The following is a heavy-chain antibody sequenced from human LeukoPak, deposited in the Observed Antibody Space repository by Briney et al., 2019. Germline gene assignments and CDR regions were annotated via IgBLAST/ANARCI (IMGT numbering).Heavy chain of an antibody. CDR1: GGTFSSYA. J-gene: IGHJ5*02. D-gene: IGHD1-26*01. CDR2: IIPIFGTA. CDR3: ALGSSGGNEDWFDP. V-gene: IGHV1-69*13. Sequence: SVKVSCKASGGTFSSYAISWVRQAPGQGLEWMGGIIPIFGTANYAQKFQGRVTITADESTSTAYMELSSQRSEDTAVYYCALGSSGGNEDWFDPWGQGTLVTVSS.